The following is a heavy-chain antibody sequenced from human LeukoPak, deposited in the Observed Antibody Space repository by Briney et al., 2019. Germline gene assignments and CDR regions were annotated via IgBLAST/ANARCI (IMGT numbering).Heavy chain of an antibody. CDR2: IYYSGST. V-gene: IGHV4-39*07. CDR3: ARDGGYYDSSGYPTH. D-gene: IGHD3-22*01. J-gene: IGHJ4*02. CDR1: GGSISSSSYY. Sequence: SETLSLTCTVSGGSISSSSYYWGWIRQPPGKGLEWIGSIYYSGSTNYNPSLKSRVTISVDTSKNQFSLKLSSVTAADTAVYYCARDGGYYDSSGYPTHWGQGTLVTVSS.